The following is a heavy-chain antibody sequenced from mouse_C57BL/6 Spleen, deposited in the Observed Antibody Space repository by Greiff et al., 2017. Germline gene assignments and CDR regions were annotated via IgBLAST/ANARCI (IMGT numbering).Heavy chain of an antibody. CDR3: TREDYYGSSYEDYAMDY. V-gene: IGHV5-9-1*02. Sequence: DVMLVESGEGLVKPGGSLKLSCAASGFTFSSYAMSWVRQTPEKRLEWVAYISSGGDYIYYADTVKGRFTISRDNARNTLYLQMSSLKSEDTAMYYCTREDYYGSSYEDYAMDYWGQGTSVTVSS. CDR2: ISSGGDYI. CDR1: GFTFSSYA. J-gene: IGHJ4*01. D-gene: IGHD1-1*01.